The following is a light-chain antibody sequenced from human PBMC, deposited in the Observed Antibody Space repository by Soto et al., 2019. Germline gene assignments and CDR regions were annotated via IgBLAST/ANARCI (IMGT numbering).Light chain of an antibody. CDR2: GAS. CDR1: QSVRTK. J-gene: IGKJ5*01. Sequence: ESVMTPSPNNLYVAPGGGATLSCRASQSVRTKLAWYQQKAGQAPRLLIYGASTRATGIPDRFSGSGSGTEFTLTISSLQSEDLAVYYCQQYNSWPPITFGQGTRLEI. V-gene: IGKV3-15*01. CDR3: QQYNSWPPIT.